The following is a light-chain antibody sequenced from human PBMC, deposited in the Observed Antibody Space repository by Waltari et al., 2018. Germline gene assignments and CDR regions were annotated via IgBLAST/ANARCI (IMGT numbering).Light chain of an antibody. CDR3: QQRSHLVT. Sequence: EIVLTQSPATLSLSPGEPATLPSRASQSVSTYLAWYQHKPGQAPRLLIYDAFNRATGIPARFSGSGSGTDFTLTISGLEPEDFAVYFCQQRSHLVTFGGGTKVEIK. J-gene: IGKJ4*01. CDR1: QSVSTY. V-gene: IGKV3-11*01. CDR2: DAF.